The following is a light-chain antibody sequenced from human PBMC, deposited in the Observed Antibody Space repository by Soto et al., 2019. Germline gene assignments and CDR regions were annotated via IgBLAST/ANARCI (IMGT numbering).Light chain of an antibody. J-gene: IGKJ5*01. V-gene: IGKV3-20*01. CDR2: GVS. Sequence: ELELSQFPGTLSLSPGESATVCCRASQPVSSNFLAWYQQKPGQAPRLLIYGVSSRASGIPDRFSGSGSGTDFTLTISRLEPEDFAVYSCQQYGSSITFGQGTRLEI. CDR3: QQYGSSIT. CDR1: QPVSSNF.